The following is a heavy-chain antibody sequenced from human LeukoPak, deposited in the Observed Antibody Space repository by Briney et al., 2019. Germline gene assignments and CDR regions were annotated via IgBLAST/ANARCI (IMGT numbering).Heavy chain of an antibody. J-gene: IGHJ4*02. Sequence: ASVKVSCKASVYTFSSYGISWVRQAPGQGLEWMGWISAYNGNTNYRQKFQGRVTMNTDASTSTAYMDLRSLRSDHTAIYYCARDSPDGSGTYYNDSPDHWGQGTLVTVSS. V-gene: IGHV1-18*01. CDR3: ARDSPDGSGTYYNDSPDH. CDR2: ISAYNGNT. CDR1: VYTFSSYG. D-gene: IGHD3-10*01.